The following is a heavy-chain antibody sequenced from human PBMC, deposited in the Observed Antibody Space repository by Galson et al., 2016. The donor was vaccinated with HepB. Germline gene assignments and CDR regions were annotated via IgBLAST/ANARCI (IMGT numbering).Heavy chain of an antibody. Sequence: SLRLSCAASGFVFSAYGMHWVRQAPGKGLEWVAVLWYDGTNKYYADSVKGRFTISRDNSTKTLYLKMDSLRAEDTAVYYCAKEDYTDYNVDYWCHGTRVAVSS. CDR2: LWYDGTNK. CDR1: GFVFSAYG. V-gene: IGHV3-33*06. D-gene: IGHD4-11*01. CDR3: AKEDYTDYNVDY. J-gene: IGHJ4*01.